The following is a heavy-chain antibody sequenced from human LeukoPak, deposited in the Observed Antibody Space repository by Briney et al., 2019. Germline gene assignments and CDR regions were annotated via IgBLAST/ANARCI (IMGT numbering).Heavy chain of an antibody. D-gene: IGHD2-2*01. CDR1: GFTFSSFG. J-gene: IGHJ2*01. CDR2: ITDSGGST. CDR3: AKVDCGSAGCRRFDL. V-gene: IGHV3-23*01. Sequence: PGGSLRLSCAASGFTFSSFGMSWVRQAPGKGLEWVSGITDSGGSTFYADSVKGRFTISRDNSKNTLYLQMDSLRVDDTAVYYCAKVDCGSAGCRRFDLWGRGTLLTVSS.